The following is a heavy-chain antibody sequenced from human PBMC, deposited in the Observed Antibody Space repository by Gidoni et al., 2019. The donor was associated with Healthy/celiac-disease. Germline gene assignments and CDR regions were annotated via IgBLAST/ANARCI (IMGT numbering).Heavy chain of an antibody. J-gene: IGHJ4*02. Sequence: EVQLFESGGGLVQPGGSLRLSCAASGFTFRSYAMSWVRQAPGKGLEWVSAISGSGGSTYYADSVKGRFTISRDNSKNTLYLQMNSLRAEDTAVYYCAKGPYCGGDCYQYYFDYWGQGTLVTVSS. V-gene: IGHV3-23*01. CDR1: GFTFRSYA. D-gene: IGHD2-21*02. CDR3: AKGPYCGGDCYQYYFDY. CDR2: ISGSGGST.